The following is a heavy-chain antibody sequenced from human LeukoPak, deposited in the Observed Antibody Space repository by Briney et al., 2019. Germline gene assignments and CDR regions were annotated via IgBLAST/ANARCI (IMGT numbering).Heavy chain of an antibody. V-gene: IGHV4-34*01. Sequence: SETLSLTCAVYGGSFSGYYWSWIRQPPGKGLEWIGEINHSGSTNYNPSLKSRVTISVDTSKNQFSLKLSSVTAADTAVYYCATRTVVVPAATITTDYNWFDPWGQGTLVTVSS. CDR3: ATRTVVVPAATITTDYNWFDP. J-gene: IGHJ5*02. CDR1: GGSFSGYY. CDR2: INHSGST. D-gene: IGHD2-2*01.